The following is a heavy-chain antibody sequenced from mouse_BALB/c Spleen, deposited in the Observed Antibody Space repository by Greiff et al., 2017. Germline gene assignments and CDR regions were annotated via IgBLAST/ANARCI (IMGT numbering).Heavy chain of an antibody. CDR3: ARHPNWDYFDY. J-gene: IGHJ2*01. V-gene: IGHV5-12-2*01. CDR1: GFTFSSYT. Sequence: EVMLVESGGGLVQPGGSLKLSCAASGFTFSSYTMSWVRQTPEKRLEWVAYISNGGGSTYYPDTVKGRFTISRDNAKNTLYLQMSSLKSEDTAMYYCARHPNWDYFDYWGQGTTLTVSS. D-gene: IGHD4-1*01. CDR2: ISNGGGST.